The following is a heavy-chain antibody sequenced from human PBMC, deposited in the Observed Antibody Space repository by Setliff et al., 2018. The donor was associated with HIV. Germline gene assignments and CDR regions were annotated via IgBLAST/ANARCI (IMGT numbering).Heavy chain of an antibody. D-gene: IGHD3-3*01. CDR1: GDSISSGNYY. Sequence: SETLSLTCTVSGDSISSGNYYWGWIRQSPGKGLEWIGSISYSGSTYYNPPFKSRITMSVDTSTNQFSLNLSSLTAADTAVYYCARDVHWSGPYYYSYYYMDVWGTGTTVTVSS. V-gene: IGHV4-39*02. CDR2: ISYSGST. CDR3: ARDVHWSGPYYYSYYYMDV. J-gene: IGHJ6*03.